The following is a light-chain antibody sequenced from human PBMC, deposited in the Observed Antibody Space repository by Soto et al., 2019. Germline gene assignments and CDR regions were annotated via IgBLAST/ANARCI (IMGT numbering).Light chain of an antibody. Sequence: VLTQSPSASGTPGQRVTISCSGSSSNIGSNTVNWYQQLPGTAPKVLIYSIDQRPSGVPDRFSGSKSGTSASLAISGLQSEDEADYYCAVWDDSLSGLVFGTGTKVTVL. CDR1: SSNIGSNT. V-gene: IGLV1-44*01. CDR3: AVWDDSLSGLV. J-gene: IGLJ1*01. CDR2: SID.